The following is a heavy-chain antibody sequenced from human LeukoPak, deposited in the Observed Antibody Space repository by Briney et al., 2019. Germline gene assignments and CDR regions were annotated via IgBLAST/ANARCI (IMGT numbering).Heavy chain of an antibody. CDR2: IKGDGSKR. Sequence: GGSLRLSCAASGFTFSTYWMSWVRQAPGKGLEWVADIKGDGSKRYYVDSMKGRFTITRDNAKNSLYLEMNSLRVEDTAVYYCARDQVPHGYWGQGTLVTVSS. D-gene: IGHD1-1*01. CDR1: GFTFSTYW. CDR3: ARDQVPHGY. V-gene: IGHV3-7*01. J-gene: IGHJ4*02.